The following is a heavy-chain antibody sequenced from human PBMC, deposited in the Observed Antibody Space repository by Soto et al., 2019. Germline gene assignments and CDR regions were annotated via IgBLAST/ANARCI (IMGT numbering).Heavy chain of an antibody. CDR3: ARSIATPGTNIDY. D-gene: IGHD6-13*01. V-gene: IGHV4-59*01. J-gene: IGHJ4*02. Sequence: QVQLQESGPGLVRPSETLSLTCTVPGESINGYYWSWIRQPPGKGLEWIGYVYFSGSNNYNPSLKSRVTISVNTSKQQVSLRLSSVTAADTAVYYCARSIATPGTNIDYWGQGTLVTVSS. CDR1: GESINGYY. CDR2: VYFSGSN.